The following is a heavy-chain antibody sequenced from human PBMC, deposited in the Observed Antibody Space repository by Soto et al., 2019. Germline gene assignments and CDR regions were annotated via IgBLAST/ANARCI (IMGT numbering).Heavy chain of an antibody. CDR2: ISSSSGVAT. CDR3: AKYCMVATATTAYAFDR. D-gene: IGHD4-17*01. Sequence: GGSLRLSCEASGFIFDTYAMSWVRQAPGKGLEWVSAISSSSGVATYYADSVKGRFTISRDNFKNTLYLQMNSLRAEDTAVYYCAKYCMVATATTAYAFDRWGQGTRVTVAS. V-gene: IGHV3-23*01. CDR1: GFIFDTYA. J-gene: IGHJ3*02.